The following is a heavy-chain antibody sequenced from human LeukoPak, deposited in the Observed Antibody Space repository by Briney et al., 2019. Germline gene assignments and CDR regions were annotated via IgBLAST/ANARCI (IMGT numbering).Heavy chain of an antibody. V-gene: IGHV4-39*07. CDR2: IYHSGST. J-gene: IGHJ4*02. Sequence: SETLSLTCTVSGGSISSGSYYWGWVRQPPGKGLEWIGSIYHSGSTYYNPSLKSRVTISVDTSKNQFSLKLSSVTAADTAVYYCARVNSSSWYYFDYWGQGTLVTVSS. CDR1: GGSISSGSYY. D-gene: IGHD6-13*01. CDR3: ARVNSSSWYYFDY.